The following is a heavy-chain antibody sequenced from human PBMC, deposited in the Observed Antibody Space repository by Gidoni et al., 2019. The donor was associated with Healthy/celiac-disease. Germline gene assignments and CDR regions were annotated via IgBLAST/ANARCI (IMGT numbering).Heavy chain of an antibody. CDR3: ARAIARLHMHSSSWYRRYYWFDP. CDR2: INHSGST. D-gene: IGHD6-13*01. Sequence: QVQLQQWGAGLLKPSETLSLTCAVYGGSFTGNYWTWIRQPPGKGLEWIGEINHSGSTNYNPSLKSRVTISVDTSKNQFSLRLSSVTAADAAVYYCARAIARLHMHSSSWYRRYYWFDPWGQGTLVTVSS. CDR1: GGSFTGNY. V-gene: IGHV4-34*02. J-gene: IGHJ5*02.